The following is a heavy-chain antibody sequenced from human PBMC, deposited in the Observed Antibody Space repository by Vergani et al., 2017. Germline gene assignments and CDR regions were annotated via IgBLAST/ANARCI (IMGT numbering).Heavy chain of an antibody. CDR3: ARHSTVEWLVKLGWIDP. CDR2: IYYSGST. V-gene: IGHV4-39*01. J-gene: IGHJ5*02. D-gene: IGHD6-19*01. Sequence: QLQLQESGPGLVKPSATLSLTCSVSGASIRSSNYYWGWIRQPPGKGLEWIASIYYSGSTYYNPSRKSRVTITVDTSKNQFSLKLSSVTAADTAVYFCARHSTVEWLVKLGWIDPWWQGSLVTVSS. CDR1: GASIRSSNYY.